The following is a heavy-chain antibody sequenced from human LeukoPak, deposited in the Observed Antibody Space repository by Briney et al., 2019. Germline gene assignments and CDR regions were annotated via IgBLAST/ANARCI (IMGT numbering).Heavy chain of an antibody. CDR3: ASGSGSYRTPYYYMDV. Sequence: GGSLRLSCAASGFTVSSNYMSWVRQAPGKGLEWASVIYSGGSTYYADSVKGRFTISRDNSKNTLYLQMNSLRAEDTAVYYCASGSGSYRTPYYYMDVWGTGTTVTVSS. CDR2: IYSGGST. CDR1: GFTVSSNY. V-gene: IGHV3-53*01. J-gene: IGHJ6*03. D-gene: IGHD3-10*01.